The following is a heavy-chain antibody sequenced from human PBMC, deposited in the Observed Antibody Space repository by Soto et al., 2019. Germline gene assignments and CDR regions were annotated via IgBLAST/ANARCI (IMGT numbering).Heavy chain of an antibody. CDR3: ARGTDFWSGYPGFGY. D-gene: IGHD3-3*01. Sequence: PSETLSLTCTVSGCSISSSSYYWGWIRQPPGKGLEWIGSIYYSGSTYYSPSLKSRVTISVDTSKNQFSLKLSSVTAADTAVYYCARGTDFWSGYPGFGYWGQGTLVTVSS. J-gene: IGHJ4*02. V-gene: IGHV4-39*01. CDR2: IYYSGST. CDR1: GCSISSSSYY.